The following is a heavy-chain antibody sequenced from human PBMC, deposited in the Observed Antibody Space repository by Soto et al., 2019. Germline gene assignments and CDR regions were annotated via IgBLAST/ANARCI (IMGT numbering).Heavy chain of an antibody. Sequence: VRQAPGKGLVWVSRINTDGSGTTYADSVKGRFTISRDNAKNSLYLQMNSLRAEDTAVYYCARELVGADAFDYWGQGTLVTVSS. J-gene: IGHJ4*02. D-gene: IGHD1-26*01. CDR3: ARELVGADAFDY. V-gene: IGHV3-74*01. CDR2: INTDGSGT.